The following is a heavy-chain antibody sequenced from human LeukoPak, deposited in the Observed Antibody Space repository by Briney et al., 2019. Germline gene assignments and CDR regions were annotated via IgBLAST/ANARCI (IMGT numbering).Heavy chain of an antibody. D-gene: IGHD3-10*01. Sequence: RGCLRLSCAASGFTLRSSAMHWVRQAPGKGLEWVAFIQYDGTNKYYADSVKGRFTISTDNSKNTLYLQMNSVRAEDTAVYYCANLPLWFGELPDYWGQGTLVTVSS. V-gene: IGHV3-30*02. CDR3: ANLPLWFGELPDY. CDR2: IQYDGTNK. CDR1: GFTLRSSA. J-gene: IGHJ4*02.